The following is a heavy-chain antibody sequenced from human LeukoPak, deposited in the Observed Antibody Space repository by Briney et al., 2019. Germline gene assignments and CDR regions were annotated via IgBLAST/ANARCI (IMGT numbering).Heavy chain of an antibody. CDR1: GYTFTSYY. Sequence: ASVKVSCKASGYTFTSYYMHWVRQAPGQGLEWMGIINPSGGSTSYAQKFQGRVTMTRDMSTSTVYMELSSLRSEDTAVYYCARERSDYYYYMDVWGKGTTVTVSS. CDR2: INPSGGST. D-gene: IGHD3-3*01. V-gene: IGHV1-46*01. J-gene: IGHJ6*03. CDR3: ARERSDYYYYMDV.